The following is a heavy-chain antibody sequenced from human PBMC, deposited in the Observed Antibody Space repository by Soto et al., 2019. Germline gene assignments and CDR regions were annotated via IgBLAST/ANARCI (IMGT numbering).Heavy chain of an antibody. CDR1: GYTFTSYH. V-gene: IGHV1-18*01. Sequence: QVQLVQSGAEVKKPGASVKVSCKTSGYTFTSYHISWVRQAPGQGLEWMGWLSAYNTNTNYAQKFQGRVTMTTDTLTSTAYMELSSLRSDDTAVYYCARDTPPTDYWGQGTLVTVSS. CDR2: LSAYNTNT. CDR3: ARDTPPTDY. J-gene: IGHJ4*02.